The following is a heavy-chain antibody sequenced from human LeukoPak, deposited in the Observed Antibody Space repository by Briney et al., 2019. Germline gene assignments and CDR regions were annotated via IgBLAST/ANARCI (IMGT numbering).Heavy chain of an antibody. CDR1: GGSFSGYY. J-gene: IGHJ4*02. CDR2: INHSGST. D-gene: IGHD3-16*02. Sequence: TSETLSLTCAVYGGSFSGYYWSWIRQPPGKGLEWIGEINHSGSTNYNPPLKSRVTISVDTSKNQFSLKLSSVTAADTAVYYCARHGFGDYVWGSYRRYYFDYWGQGTLVTVSS. V-gene: IGHV4-34*01. CDR3: ARHGFGDYVWGSYRRYYFDY.